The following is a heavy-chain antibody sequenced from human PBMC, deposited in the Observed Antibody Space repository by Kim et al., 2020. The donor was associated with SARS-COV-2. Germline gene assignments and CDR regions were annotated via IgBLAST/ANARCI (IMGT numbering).Heavy chain of an antibody. J-gene: IGHJ4*02. CDR3: VRDWSV. CDR2: DGNVK. V-gene: IGHV3-7*03. Sequence: DGNVKHYADSMRGRLTISRDNAKNSLFLQINTLRVEDTAIYYCVRDWSVWGQGTLVTVST.